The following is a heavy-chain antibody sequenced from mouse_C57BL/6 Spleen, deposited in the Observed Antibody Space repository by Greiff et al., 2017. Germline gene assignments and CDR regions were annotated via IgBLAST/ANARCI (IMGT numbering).Heavy chain of an antibody. CDR2: INPSTGGT. CDR1: GYSFTGYY. CDR3: ARKGDYYDYDWFAY. J-gene: IGHJ3*01. D-gene: IGHD2-4*01. V-gene: IGHV1-42*01. Sequence: EVQLVESGPELVKPGASVKISCKASGYSFTGYYMNWVKQSPEKSLEWIGEINPSTGGTTYNQKFKAKATLTVDKSSSTAYMQLKSLTSEDSAVYYCARKGDYYDYDWFAYWGQGTLVTVSA.